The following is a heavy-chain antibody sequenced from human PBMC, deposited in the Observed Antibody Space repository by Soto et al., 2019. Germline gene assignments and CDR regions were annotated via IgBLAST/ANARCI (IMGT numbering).Heavy chain of an antibody. CDR2: INGGGGST. J-gene: IGHJ4*02. Sequence: EVQLLEPGGDLIQPGGSLNPPGEAPGLTFSSFTLTWVPKAPGKGLEWVPAINGGGGSTYYADSVKGRFTISRDNSKDTLYLQMNSLRAEDTAVYYCAKDKVCSGGSCYYDYWGQGTLVTVSS. D-gene: IGHD2-15*01. V-gene: IGHV3-23*01. CDR1: GLTFSSFT. CDR3: AKDKVCSGGSCYYDY.